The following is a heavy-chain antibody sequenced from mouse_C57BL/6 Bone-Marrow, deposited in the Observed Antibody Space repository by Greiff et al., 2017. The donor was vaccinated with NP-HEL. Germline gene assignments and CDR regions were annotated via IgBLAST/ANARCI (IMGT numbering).Heavy chain of an antibody. CDR1: GFTFSDYG. CDR2: ISSGSSTI. Sequence: EVQLVESGGGLVKPGGSLKLSCAASGFTFSDYGMHWVRQAPEKGLEWVAYISSGSSTIYYADTVKGRFTISRDNAKNTLFLQMTSLRSEDTAMYYCARRRIYYGNYGAWFAYWGQGTLVTVSA. CDR3: ARRRIYYGNYGAWFAY. V-gene: IGHV5-17*01. J-gene: IGHJ3*01. D-gene: IGHD2-1*01.